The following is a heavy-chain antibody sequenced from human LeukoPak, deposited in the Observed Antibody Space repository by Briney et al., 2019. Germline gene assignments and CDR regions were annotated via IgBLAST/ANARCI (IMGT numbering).Heavy chain of an antibody. J-gene: IGHJ4*02. Sequence: ASVKVSRKAYGYTFTTYDIHWVRQATGQGLEWMGWMNPNSDDTDYAQKFQGRVTMTKNTSVTTAYMELRSLRSEDTAAYYCARGIRMPHKDRFGVVILKGLYYFVSWGQGTLVTVSS. CDR3: ARGIRMPHKDRFGVVILKGLYYFVS. CDR1: GYTFTTYD. D-gene: IGHD3-3*01. V-gene: IGHV1-8*01. CDR2: MNPNSDDT.